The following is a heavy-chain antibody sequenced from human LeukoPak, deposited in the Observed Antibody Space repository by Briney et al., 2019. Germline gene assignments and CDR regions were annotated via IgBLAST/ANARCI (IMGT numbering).Heavy chain of an antibody. Sequence: ASVKVSCKASGYTFTGYYMHWVRQAPGQGLEWMGWINPNSGGTNYAQKFQGRVTMTRDTSISTAYMELSRLRSDDTAVYYCARAVVGYLTGYSYWGQGTLVTASS. V-gene: IGHV1-2*02. CDR1: GYTFTGYY. CDR3: ARAVVGYLTGYSY. J-gene: IGHJ4*02. D-gene: IGHD3-9*01. CDR2: INPNSGGT.